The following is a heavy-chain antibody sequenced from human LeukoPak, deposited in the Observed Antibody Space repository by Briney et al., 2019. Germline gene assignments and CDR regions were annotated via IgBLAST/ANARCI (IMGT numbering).Heavy chain of an antibody. Sequence: PSETLSLTCTVSGGSISSYYWSWIRQPAEKGLEWIGRIYSSGGTDYNPSLKSRVTMSVDTSKNQFSLKLTSVTAADTAVYYCARGVAAAGYFGYWGQGTLVTVSS. J-gene: IGHJ4*02. V-gene: IGHV4-4*07. CDR1: GGSISSYY. CDR3: ARGVAAAGYFGY. D-gene: IGHD6-13*01. CDR2: IYSSGGT.